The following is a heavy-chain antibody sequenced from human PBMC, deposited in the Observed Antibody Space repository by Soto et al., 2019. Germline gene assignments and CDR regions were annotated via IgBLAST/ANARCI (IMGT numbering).Heavy chain of an antibody. Sequence: QVQLEQSGAEVKKPGSSVKVSCKASGGTLSDHVVAWLRQAPGQGLEWMGGTIPVFNTAKYAQKFQGRETVSANRFADIAQMEMRILRSEDTTLYFWERVAYSWVNDYIAPSAFDIGGQGTMVIVS. V-gene: IGHV1-69*06. D-gene: IGHD3-10*01. CDR1: GGTLSDHV. J-gene: IGHJ3*02. CDR3: ERVAYSWVNDYIAPSAFDI. CDR2: TIPVFNTA.